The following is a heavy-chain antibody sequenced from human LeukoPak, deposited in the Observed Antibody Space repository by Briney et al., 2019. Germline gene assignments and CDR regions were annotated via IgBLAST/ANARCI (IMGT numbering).Heavy chain of an antibody. V-gene: IGHV3-33*01. D-gene: IGHD6-13*01. CDR1: GFTFSSYG. CDR2: IWYDGRNK. CDR3: ARDGGIATVTENPYYFDY. J-gene: IGHJ4*02. Sequence: GRSLRLSCAASGFTFSSYGMRCVSQAPGNWMEWGAVIWYDGRNKYYADSVKGRFTITRDNSKNTLYLKMNSLRAEETSVYYCARDGGIATVTENPYYFDYWGQGTLVTGSS.